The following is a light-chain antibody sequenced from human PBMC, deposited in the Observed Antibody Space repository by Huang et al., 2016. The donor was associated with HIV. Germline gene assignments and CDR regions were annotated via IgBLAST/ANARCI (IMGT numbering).Light chain of an antibody. V-gene: IGKV2-30*02. Sequence: EVVMTQSPLSLPVTLGQPASISCRSSQSREHSDGSTYLNWVQQRPGQSPRRLFFRVSNGDSGVPDRFTASGSGTDFTLKIRRVEAEDAAIYYCMQGTHWPWTFGQGTKVEI. J-gene: IGKJ1*01. CDR1: QSREHSDGSTY. CDR3: MQGTHWPWT. CDR2: RVS.